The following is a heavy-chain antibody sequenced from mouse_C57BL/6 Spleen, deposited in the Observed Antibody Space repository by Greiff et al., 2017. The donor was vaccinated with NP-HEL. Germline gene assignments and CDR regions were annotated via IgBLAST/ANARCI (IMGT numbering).Heavy chain of an antibody. V-gene: IGHV1-5*01. CDR2: ISPGNSDT. J-gene: IGHJ4*01. Sequence: VQLQQSGTVLARPGASVKMSCKTSGYTFTSYWMHWVKQRPGQGLEWIGAISPGNSDTSYNQKFKGKAKLTAVTSDSTAYMELSSLTNEDSAVYYCTRYPYYYGSSLISAMDYWGQGTSVTVSS. CDR1: GYTFTSYW. CDR3: TRYPYYYGSSLISAMDY. D-gene: IGHD1-1*01.